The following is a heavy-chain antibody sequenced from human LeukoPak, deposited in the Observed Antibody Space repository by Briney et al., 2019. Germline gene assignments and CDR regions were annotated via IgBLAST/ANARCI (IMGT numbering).Heavy chain of an antibody. D-gene: IGHD3-10*01. Sequence: SETLSLTCTVSGYSISSGYYWGWIRQSPGKGLEWIGSIYYSGSTYYNPSLKSRVTISVDRSKNQFSLKLSSVTAADTAVYYCARVGERVDYWGQGTLVTVSS. V-gene: IGHV4-38-2*02. CDR3: ARVGERVDY. CDR1: GYSISSGYY. J-gene: IGHJ4*02. CDR2: IYYSGST.